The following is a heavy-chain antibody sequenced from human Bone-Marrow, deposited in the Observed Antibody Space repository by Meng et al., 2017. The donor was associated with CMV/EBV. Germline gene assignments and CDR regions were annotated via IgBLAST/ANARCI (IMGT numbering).Heavy chain of an antibody. V-gene: IGHV3-21*01. CDR2: ISSSSSYI. D-gene: IGHD1-26*01. Sequence: ESLKISCAASGFTFSSYSMNWVRQAPGKGLEWVSSISSSSSYIYYANSVKGRFTISRDNAKTSLDLQMNRLRAEDTAVYYCARIHTGVDYWGQGTPVTVSS. J-gene: IGHJ4*02. CDR3: ARIHTGVDY. CDR1: GFTFSSYS.